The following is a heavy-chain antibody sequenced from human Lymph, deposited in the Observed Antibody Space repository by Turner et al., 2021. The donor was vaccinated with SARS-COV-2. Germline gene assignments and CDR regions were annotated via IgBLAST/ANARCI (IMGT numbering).Heavy chain of an antibody. J-gene: IGHJ4*02. CDR2: IKQDGSEK. CDR1: GFTFSTYW. CDR3: AREDTVMVYDY. Sequence: EVQLVESGGGLVQPGGSLRLSCAASGFTFSTYWMRWVRQAPGKGLEWVDNIKQDGSEKYYVDAVKGRFTISRDNAKNSLYLQMNSLRAEDTAVYYCAREDTVMVYDYWGQGTLVTVSS. V-gene: IGHV3-7*03. D-gene: IGHD5-18*01.